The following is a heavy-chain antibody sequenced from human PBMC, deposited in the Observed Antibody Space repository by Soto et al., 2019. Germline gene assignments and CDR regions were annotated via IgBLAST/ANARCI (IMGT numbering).Heavy chain of an antibody. Sequence: ASVKVSCKASGYTFTSYGISWVRQAPVQGLEWMGWISAYNGNTNYAQKLQGRVTMTTDTSTSTAYMELRSLRSDDTAVYYCAREGWVIYGSGSYKTSYYFDYRGQGTLVIVSS. CDR2: ISAYNGNT. D-gene: IGHD3-10*01. CDR1: GYTFTSYG. V-gene: IGHV1-18*01. CDR3: AREGWVIYGSGSYKTSYYFDY. J-gene: IGHJ4*02.